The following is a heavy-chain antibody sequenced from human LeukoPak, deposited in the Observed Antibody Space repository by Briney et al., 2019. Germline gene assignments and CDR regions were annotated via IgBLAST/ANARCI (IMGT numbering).Heavy chain of an antibody. J-gene: IGHJ4*02. CDR3: ARGVYYFDY. CDR1: GGSFSGYY. V-gene: IGHV4-34*01. CDR2: INHSGST. Sequence: SETLSLTCAVYGGSFSGYYWSWIRQPPGKGLEWIGEINHSGSTNYDPSLKSRVTISVDTSKNQFSLKLSSVTAADTAVYYCARGVYYFDYWGQGTLVTVSS. D-gene: IGHD2-8*01.